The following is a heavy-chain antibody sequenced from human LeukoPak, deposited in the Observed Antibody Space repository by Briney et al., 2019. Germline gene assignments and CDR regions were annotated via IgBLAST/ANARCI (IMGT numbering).Heavy chain of an antibody. CDR1: GFTFSSYG. V-gene: IGHV3-23*01. J-gene: IGHJ6*03. D-gene: IGHD3-3*01. CDR3: ARGRYDFWSGYWYYYYYMDV. Sequence: GGSLRLSCAASGFTFSSYGMSWVRQAPGKGLEWVSAISGSGGSTYYADSVKGRFTISRDNSKNTLYLQMNSLRAEDTAVYYCARGRYDFWSGYWYYYYYMDVWGKGTTVTVSS. CDR2: ISGSGGST.